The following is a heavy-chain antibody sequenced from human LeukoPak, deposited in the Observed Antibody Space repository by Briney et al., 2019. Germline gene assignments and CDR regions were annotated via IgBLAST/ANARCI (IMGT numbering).Heavy chain of an antibody. V-gene: IGHV4-34*01. CDR3: ASVGARYYDFWSGYYTSYYFDY. D-gene: IGHD3-3*01. CDR1: GGSFSGYY. CDR2: INHSGST. Sequence: SETLSLTCAVYGGSFSGYYWSWIRQPPGKGLEWIGEINHSGSTNYNPSLKSRVTISVDTSKNQFSLKLSSVTATDTAVYYCASVGARYYDFWSGYYTSYYFDYWGQGTLVTVSS. J-gene: IGHJ4*02.